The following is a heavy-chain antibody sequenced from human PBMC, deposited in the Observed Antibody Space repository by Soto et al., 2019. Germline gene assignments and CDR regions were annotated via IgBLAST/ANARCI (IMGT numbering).Heavy chain of an antibody. CDR3: ARDLKEYCSDGKCNWFDP. D-gene: IGHD2-15*01. J-gene: IGHJ5*02. V-gene: IGHV4-59*01. Sequence: PSETLSLTCTVSGDSISSYSWSWIRQPPGKGLEWIGYISYSGSTDYNPSLKSRVTISFDASKNQISLQVRSATAADAAVYYCARDLKEYCSDGKCNWFDPWGQGTLVTVSS. CDR2: ISYSGST. CDR1: GDSISSYS.